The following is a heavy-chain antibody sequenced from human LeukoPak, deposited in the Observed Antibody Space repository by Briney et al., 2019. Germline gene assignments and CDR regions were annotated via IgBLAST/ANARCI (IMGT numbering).Heavy chain of an antibody. Sequence: GGSLTLSCAASGFTFSDYDMNWVRQAPGKGLEWVSSISSSSIYVSYADSVKGRYTISRDNAKNSLYLQMNSLRAEDTAVYYCARDAREGLGYVYEAGWFDPWGQGTLVTVSS. CDR1: GFTFSDYD. CDR3: ARDAREGLGYVYEAGWFDP. D-gene: IGHD5-18*01. J-gene: IGHJ5*02. V-gene: IGHV3-21*01. CDR2: ISSSSIYV.